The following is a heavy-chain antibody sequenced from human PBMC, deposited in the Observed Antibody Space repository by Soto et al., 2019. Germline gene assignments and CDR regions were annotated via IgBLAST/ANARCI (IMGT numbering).Heavy chain of an antibody. J-gene: IGHJ4*02. D-gene: IGHD5-18*01. CDR1: GFTFSSYA. Sequence: GGSLRLSCATSGFTFSSYAMSWVRQAPGKGLEWVSTISGSGVSTYYADSVKGRFTISRDSSKNTLYLQMNSLSAEDTAVYYCANDPRGYSYGSDYWGQGTLVTVSS. V-gene: IGHV3-23*01. CDR3: ANDPRGYSYGSDY. CDR2: ISGSGVST.